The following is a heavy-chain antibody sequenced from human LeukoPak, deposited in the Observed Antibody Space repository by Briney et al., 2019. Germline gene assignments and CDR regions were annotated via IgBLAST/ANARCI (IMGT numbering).Heavy chain of an antibody. CDR2: IYHSGST. J-gene: IGHJ5*02. CDR3: ARDTVTTPFDP. V-gene: IGHV4-4*02. D-gene: IGHD4-17*01. Sequence: SETLSLTCAVSGGSISSSNWWSWVRQPPGKGLEWIGEIYHSGSTNYNPSLKSRVTISVDTSKNQFSLKLSSVTAADTAVYYCARDTVTTPFDPWGQGTLVTVSS. CDR1: GGSISSSNW.